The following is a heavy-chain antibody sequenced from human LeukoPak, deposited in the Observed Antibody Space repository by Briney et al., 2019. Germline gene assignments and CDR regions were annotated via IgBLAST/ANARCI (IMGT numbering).Heavy chain of an antibody. CDR1: GFTFSSYA. CDR3: AKDRWDGYSSAYYYYGMDV. V-gene: IGHV3-23*01. Sequence: GGSLRLSCAASGFTFSSYAMSWVRQAPGKGLEWVSAISGSGGSTYYADSMKGRFTISRDNSKNTLYLQMNSLRAEDTAVYYCAKDRWDGYSSAYYYYGMDVWGQGTTVTVSS. D-gene: IGHD6-19*01. J-gene: IGHJ6*02. CDR2: ISGSGGST.